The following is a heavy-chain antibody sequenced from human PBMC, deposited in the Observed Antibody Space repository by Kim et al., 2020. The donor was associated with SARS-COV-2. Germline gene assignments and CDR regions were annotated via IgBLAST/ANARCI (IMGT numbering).Heavy chain of an antibody. D-gene: IGHD3-16*02. CDR1: GFTFDDYA. CDR2: ISGDGGST. V-gene: IGHV3-43*02. CDR3: AKDPYRGNYYYYYGMDV. Sequence: GGSLRLSCAASGFTFDDYAMHWVRQAPGKGLEWVSLISGDGGSTYYADSVKGRFTISRDNSKNSLYLQMNSLRTEDTALYYCAKDPYRGNYYYYYGMDVWGQGTAVRVSS. J-gene: IGHJ6*02.